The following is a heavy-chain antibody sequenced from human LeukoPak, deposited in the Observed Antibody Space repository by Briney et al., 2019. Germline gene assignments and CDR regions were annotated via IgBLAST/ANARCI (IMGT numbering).Heavy chain of an antibody. V-gene: IGHV4-34*01. J-gene: IGHJ4*02. CDR1: GGSFSGYY. Sequence: SETLSLTCAVYGGSFSGYYWSWIRQPPGKGLEWIGEINHSGSTNYNPSLKSRVTISVDTSKNQFSLKLSSVTAADTAVYYCARRDSTGIDYWGQGTLVTVSS. CDR2: INHSGST. CDR3: ARRDSTGIDY. D-gene: IGHD4-17*01.